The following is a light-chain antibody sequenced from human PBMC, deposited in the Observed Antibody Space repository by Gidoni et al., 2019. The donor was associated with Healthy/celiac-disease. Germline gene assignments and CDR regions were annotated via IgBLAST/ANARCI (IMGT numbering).Light chain of an antibody. CDR3: SSYAGSNNLV. Sequence: SAPTQPPSASRSPGQSVTISCTGTSSDVGGYNYVSWYQQHPGKAPKLMIYEVSKRPSGVPDRFSGSKSGNTASLTVSGLQAEDEADYYCSSYAGSNNLVFGGGTKLTVL. CDR2: EVS. V-gene: IGLV2-8*01. CDR1: SSDVGGYNY. J-gene: IGLJ2*01.